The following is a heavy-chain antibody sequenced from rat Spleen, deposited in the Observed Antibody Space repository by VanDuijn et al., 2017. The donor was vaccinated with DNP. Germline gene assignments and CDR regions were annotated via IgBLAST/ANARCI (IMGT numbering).Heavy chain of an antibody. D-gene: IGHD1-4*01. Sequence: EVQLVESGGGLVQPGRSLKLSCATSGFTFSYYGMAWVRQAPTKGLEWVASITNSGGSAYYRDSGKGRFTISRDNAKSTLYLKMDSLRSANTATYYGATGQYGYKANYLDYWGQGVMVTVSS. J-gene: IGHJ2*01. V-gene: IGHV5S13*01. CDR1: GFTFSYYG. CDR3: ATGQYGYKANYLDY. CDR2: ITNSGGSA.